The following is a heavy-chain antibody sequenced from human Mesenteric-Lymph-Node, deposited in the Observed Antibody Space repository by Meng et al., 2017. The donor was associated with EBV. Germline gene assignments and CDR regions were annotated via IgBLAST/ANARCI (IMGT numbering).Heavy chain of an antibody. J-gene: IGHJ4*02. Sequence: QLHLVRSGAGVKKPGASVKVSCKASGYTFTSYEINWVRQATGQGLEWMGWMNPNSGATGSTQKFQGRVTMTRNTSISTAYMELNSLTSEDTAVYYCSRDSIYNGQDSWGQGTLVTVSS. V-gene: IGHV1-8*01. D-gene: IGHD5-24*01. CDR2: MNPNSGAT. CDR1: GYTFTSYE. CDR3: SRDSIYNGQDS.